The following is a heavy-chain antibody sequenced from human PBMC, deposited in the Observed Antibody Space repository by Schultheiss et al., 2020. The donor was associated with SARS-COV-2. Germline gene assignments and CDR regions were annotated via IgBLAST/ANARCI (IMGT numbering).Heavy chain of an antibody. CDR3: ARGRRSSIVVASFDP. J-gene: IGHJ5*02. CDR1: GGSISSGGYH. V-gene: IGHV4-31*01. D-gene: IGHD3-22*01. CDR2: IYYSGST. Sequence: SETLSLTCTVSGGSISSGGYHWSWIRQHPGKGLEWIGYIYYSGSTYYNPSLKSLVTISVDTSKNQFSLKLSSVTAADTAVYYCARGRRSSIVVASFDPWGQGTLVTVSS.